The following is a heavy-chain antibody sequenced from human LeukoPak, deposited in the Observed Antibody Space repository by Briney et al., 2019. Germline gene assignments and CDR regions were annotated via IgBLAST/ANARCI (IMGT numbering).Heavy chain of an antibody. J-gene: IGHJ4*02. CDR3: ASMCSSTSCPFDY. Sequence: SETLSLTCTVSGGSISSSSYYWGWIRQPPGKGLEWIGSIYYSGSTYYNPSLKSRVTISVDTSKNQFSLKLSSVTAADTAVYYRASMCSSTSCPFDYWGQGTLVTVSS. D-gene: IGHD2-2*01. V-gene: IGHV4-39*01. CDR1: GGSISSSSYY. CDR2: IYYSGST.